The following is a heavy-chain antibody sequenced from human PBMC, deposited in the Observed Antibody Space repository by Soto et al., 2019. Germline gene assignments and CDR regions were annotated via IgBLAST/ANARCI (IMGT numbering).Heavy chain of an antibody. CDR3: ASYYSSTTVTTILYYYYGMDV. Sequence: SETLSLTCTVSGGSISSSSYYWGWIRQPPGKGLEWIGSIYYSGSTYYNPSLKSRVTISVDTSKNQFSLKLSSVTAADTAVYYCASYYSSTTVTTILYYYYGMDVWGQGTTVT. V-gene: IGHV4-39*01. J-gene: IGHJ6*02. D-gene: IGHD4-17*01. CDR1: GGSISSSSYY. CDR2: IYYSGST.